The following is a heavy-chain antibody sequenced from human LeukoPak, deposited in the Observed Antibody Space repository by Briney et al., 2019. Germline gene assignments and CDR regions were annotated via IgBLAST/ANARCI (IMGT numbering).Heavy chain of an antibody. J-gene: IGHJ4*02. V-gene: IGHV3-48*03. CDR2: ISSSGSTI. CDR1: GFTFSSYE. CDR3: ARGLGYSYGHGTDY. D-gene: IGHD5-18*01. Sequence: GGSLRLSCAASGFTFSSYEMNWVRQAPGKGLEWVSYISSSGSTIYYADSVKGRFTISRDNAKNSLYLQMNSLRAEDTAVYYCARGLGYSYGHGTDYWGQGTLVTVSS.